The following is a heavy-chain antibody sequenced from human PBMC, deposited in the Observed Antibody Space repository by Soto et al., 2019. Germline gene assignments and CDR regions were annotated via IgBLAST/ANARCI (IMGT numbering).Heavy chain of an antibody. V-gene: IGHV1-18*01. CDR1: GYTFTSYG. CDR2: ISAYNGNT. Sequence: ASVKVSCKASGYTFTSYGISWVRQAPGQGLEWMGWISAYNGNTNYAQKLQGRVTMTTDTSTSTAYMELRSLRSDDTAVYYCARGSIIEVPAAPLSWFDYWGQGTLVTVSS. D-gene: IGHD2-2*01. J-gene: IGHJ4*02. CDR3: ARGSIIEVPAAPLSWFDY.